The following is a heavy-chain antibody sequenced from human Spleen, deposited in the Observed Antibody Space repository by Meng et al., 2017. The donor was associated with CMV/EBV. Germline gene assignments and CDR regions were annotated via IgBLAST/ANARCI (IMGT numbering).Heavy chain of an antibody. D-gene: IGHD2-2*01. V-gene: IGHV1-69*10. CDR3: ARIVEDIVVVPAANNWFDP. Sequence: TFSSYDISWVRQAPGQGLEWMGGIIPILGIANYAKKFQGRVTITADKSTSTAYMELSSLRSEDTAVYYCARIVEDIVVVPAANNWFDPWGQGTLVTVSS. J-gene: IGHJ5*02. CDR2: IIPILGIA. CDR1: TFSSYD.